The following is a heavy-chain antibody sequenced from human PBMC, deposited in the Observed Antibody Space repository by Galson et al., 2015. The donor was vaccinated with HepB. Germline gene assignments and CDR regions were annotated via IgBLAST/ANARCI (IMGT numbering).Heavy chain of an antibody. CDR1: GGSISSTSYY. CDR2: IYYSGST. Sequence: SETLSLTCTVSGGSISSTSYYWGWLRQPPGKGLEWIGSIYYSGSTYYHPSLKSRVTISVDTSKNQFSLKLSPVTAADTAVYYCARAQSYYDSRGYLYYFDYWGQGTLVAVSS. D-gene: IGHD3-22*01. J-gene: IGHJ4*02. V-gene: IGHV4-39*07. CDR3: ARAQSYYDSRGYLYYFDY.